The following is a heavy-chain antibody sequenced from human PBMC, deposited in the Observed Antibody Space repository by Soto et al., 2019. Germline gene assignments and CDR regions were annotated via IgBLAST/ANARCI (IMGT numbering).Heavy chain of an antibody. CDR3: ARDVSPVSSPYYLDAFDM. V-gene: IGHV3-7*05. J-gene: IGHJ3*02. CDR1: GFTFSDYR. Sequence: EVQLVESGGGLVQPGESLRLSCAASGFTFSDYRMTWVRQAPGKGLEGVAKIKQDESKKSYLDSVRGRFTISRDNARNSLYPQMDSLRADGTALYYCARDVSPVSSPYYLDAFDMWCLGTMVTVSS. CDR2: IKQDESKK. D-gene: IGHD3-22*01.